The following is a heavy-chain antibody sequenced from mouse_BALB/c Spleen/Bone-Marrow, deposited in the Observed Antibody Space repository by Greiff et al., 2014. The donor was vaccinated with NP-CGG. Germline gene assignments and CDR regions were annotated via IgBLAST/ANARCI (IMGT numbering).Heavy chain of an antibody. J-gene: IGHJ2*02. Sequence: QVQLQQPGPELVRPGASVKMSCKASGYTFTSYWTHRVKQRPGQGLEWIGMIDPSNSETRLTQKFRDKATLNVDKSSNTAYMQLSSLTSEDSAVYYCARLDGNYRNYFDYWGQGTSLTVSS. CDR2: IDPSNSET. CDR3: ARLDGNYRNYFDY. CDR1: GYTFTSYW. D-gene: IGHD2-1*01. V-gene: IGHV1S127*01.